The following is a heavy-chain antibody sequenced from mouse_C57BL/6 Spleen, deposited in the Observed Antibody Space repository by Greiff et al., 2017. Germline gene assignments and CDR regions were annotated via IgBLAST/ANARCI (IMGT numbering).Heavy chain of an antibody. D-gene: IGHD1-3*01. CDR2: IDPSDSYT. V-gene: IGHV1-69*01. Sequence: QVQLQQPGAELVMPGASVKLSCKASGYTFTSYWMHWVKQRPGQGLEWIGEIDPSDSYTNYNQQFKGKSTFTVDKSSSTSYMQLSSLTSEDSAVYYCARSGDPSWFAYWGQGTLVTVSA. CDR3: ARSGDPSWFAY. CDR1: GYTFTSYW. J-gene: IGHJ3*01.